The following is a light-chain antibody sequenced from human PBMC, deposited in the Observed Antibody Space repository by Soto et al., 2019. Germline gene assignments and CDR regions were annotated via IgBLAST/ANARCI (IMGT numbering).Light chain of an antibody. J-gene: IGKJ5*01. CDR1: QNINSW. CDR2: KAS. V-gene: IGKV1-5*03. Sequence: DIQMTQSPSTLSASVGDRVTITCRASQNINSWLAWYQQKPGKAPKLLIYKASSLESGVPSRFSGSGSGTEFTLTISSLQAEDFAAYYCQQYEIYPITFGQGTRLEIK. CDR3: QQYEIYPIT.